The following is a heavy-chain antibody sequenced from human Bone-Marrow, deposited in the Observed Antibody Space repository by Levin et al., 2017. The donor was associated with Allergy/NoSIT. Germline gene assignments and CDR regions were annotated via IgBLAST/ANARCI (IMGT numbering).Heavy chain of an antibody. CDR1: GFTFEDYA. V-gene: IGHV3-9*01. J-gene: IGHJ6*02. D-gene: IGHD4/OR15-4a*01. CDR3: AKDRTNYRSLWGGNYYGMDV. CDR2: ISWNSARV. Sequence: GGSLRLSCAASGFTFEDYAMHWVRQAPGKGLEWVSGISWNSARVAYVDSVKGRFTMSRDNDKNSLYLQMNSLRAEDTALYYCAKDRTNYRSLWGGNYYGMDVWGQGTTVTVSS.